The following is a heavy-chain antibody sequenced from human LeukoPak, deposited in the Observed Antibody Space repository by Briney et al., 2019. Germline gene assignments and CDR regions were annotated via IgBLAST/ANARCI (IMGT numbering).Heavy chain of an antibody. Sequence: SETLSLTCTVSGDSISSSSYYWGWIRQPPGKGLEWIGSISYSGGSYYTPSLRSRVTISVDTSKNQFSLKLSSVTAADTAVYYCARHRRTSVAVAANWFDPWGQGTLVTVSS. CDR2: ISYSGGS. CDR1: GDSISSSSYY. CDR3: ARHRRTSVAVAANWFDP. J-gene: IGHJ5*02. D-gene: IGHD6-19*01. V-gene: IGHV4-39*01.